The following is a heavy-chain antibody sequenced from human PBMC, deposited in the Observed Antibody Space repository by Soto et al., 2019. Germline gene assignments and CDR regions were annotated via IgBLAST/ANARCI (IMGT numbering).Heavy chain of an antibody. CDR2: IIPIFGTA. D-gene: IGHD3-9*01. V-gene: IGHV1-69*01. CDR1: GGTFSSYS. Sequence: QVQLVQSGAEVKKPGSSVKVSCKASGGTFSSYSISWVQQAPGQGLEWMGGIIPIFGTANYAQKFQGRVTITADESTSTAFMELSSQRSEDTAVYYCARGTGKTWYFDYWGQGTLVTVSS. CDR3: ARGTGKTWYFDY. J-gene: IGHJ4*02.